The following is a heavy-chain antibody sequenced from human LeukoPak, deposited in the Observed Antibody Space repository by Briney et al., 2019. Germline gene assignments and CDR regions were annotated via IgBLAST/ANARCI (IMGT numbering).Heavy chain of an antibody. Sequence: SETLSLTCAIYSGSFSGYYWNWIRQPPGKGLEWIGEINHSGFTNYNPSLNSRVTISVDTSKNQFSLKLSSVTAADTAVYFCARGPPTDYYDSSGFYYVFDYWGQGTLVTVSS. CDR1: SGSFSGYY. D-gene: IGHD3-22*01. J-gene: IGHJ4*02. CDR3: ARGPPTDYYDSSGFYYVFDY. V-gene: IGHV4-34*01. CDR2: INHSGFT.